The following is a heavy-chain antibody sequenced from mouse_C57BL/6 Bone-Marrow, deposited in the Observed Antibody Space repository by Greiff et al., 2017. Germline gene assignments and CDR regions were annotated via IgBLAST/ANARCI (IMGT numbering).Heavy chain of an antibody. CDR1: GYTFTDYY. J-gene: IGHJ3*01. V-gene: IGHV1-75*01. CDR2: IFPGSGST. D-gene: IGHD1-1*01. Sequence: QVQLKESGPELVKPGASVKISCKASGYTFTDYYINWVKQRPGQGLEWIGWIFPGSGSTYYNEKFKGKATLTVDNSSSTAYMLLSSLTSEDSAVYFCARGDYYGSSYGWFAYWGQGTLVTVSA. CDR3: ARGDYYGSSYGWFAY.